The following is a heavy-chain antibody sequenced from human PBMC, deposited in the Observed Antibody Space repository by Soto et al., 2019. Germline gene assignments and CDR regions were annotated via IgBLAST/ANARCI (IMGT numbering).Heavy chain of an antibody. V-gene: IGHV1-24*01. Sequence: ASVKVSCKVSGYTLTELSMHWVRQAPGKGLEWMGGFDPEDGETIYAQKFQGRVTMTEDTSTDTAYMELSSLRSEDTAVYYCATDVYYYGSGTNWFEPWGQGTLVTVSS. J-gene: IGHJ5*02. CDR3: ATDVYYYGSGTNWFEP. CDR1: GYTLTELS. D-gene: IGHD3-10*01. CDR2: FDPEDGET.